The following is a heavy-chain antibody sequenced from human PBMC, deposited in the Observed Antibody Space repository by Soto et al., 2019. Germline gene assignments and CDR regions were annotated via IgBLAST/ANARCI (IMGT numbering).Heavy chain of an antibody. CDR1: GFSFDEYA. V-gene: IGHV3-9*01. J-gene: IGHJ6*03. D-gene: IGHD2-2*01. CDR2: ISWNSGAM. Sequence: EVQLVESGGGLVQPGRSLRLSCAASGFSFDEYAMHWVRQAPGKGLEWVSGISWNSGAMGYGDSVKGRFTISRDKAKNSLYLQMNSLRAEDTALSYCAKGFCSSTRCLTYSYMDVWGKGTTVTVSS. CDR3: AKGFCSSTRCLTYSYMDV.